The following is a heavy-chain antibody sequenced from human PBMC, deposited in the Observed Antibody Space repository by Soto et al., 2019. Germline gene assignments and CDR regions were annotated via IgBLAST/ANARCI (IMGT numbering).Heavy chain of an antibody. CDR2: MNPNSGNT. CDR1: GYTXSSYD. Sequence: SXKVSCKASGYTXSSYDINLVRQATGQGLEWMGWMNPNSGNTGYAQKFQGRVTMTRNTSISTAYMELSSLRSEDTAVYYCARGREWLLYYYYGMDVWGHGNTVTGSS. J-gene: IGHJ6*02. D-gene: IGHD3-3*01. CDR3: ARGREWLLYYYYGMDV. V-gene: IGHV1-8*01.